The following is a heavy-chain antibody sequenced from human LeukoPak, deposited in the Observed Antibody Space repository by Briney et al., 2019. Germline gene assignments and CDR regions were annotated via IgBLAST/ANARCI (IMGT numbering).Heavy chain of an antibody. V-gene: IGHV4-39*01. CDR2: IYSSGST. J-gene: IGHJ4*02. D-gene: IGHD2-21*02. CDR3: ARRRRYFCGGDCSDDY. Sequence: PSETLSLTCTVSGGSISSSSYYWGWIRQPPGKGLEWIGSIYSSGSTYYNPSLKSRVTISVDTSKNQFSLKLSSVTAADTAVYYCARRRRYFCGGDCSDDYWGQGTLGTVSS. CDR1: GGSISSSSYY.